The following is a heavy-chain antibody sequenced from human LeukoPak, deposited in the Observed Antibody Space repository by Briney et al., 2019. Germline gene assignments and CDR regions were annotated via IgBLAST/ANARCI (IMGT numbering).Heavy chain of an antibody. V-gene: IGHV1-8*01. D-gene: IGHD3-10*01. CDR2: MNPNSGNT. CDR1: GYTFSSYD. Sequence: GASAKVSCKASGYTFSSYDINWVRQATGQGLEWMGWMNPNSGNTGYAQKFQGRVTMTRNTSISTAYMELSSLRSEDTAVYYCARGLRITMVRGVILGYWGQGTLVTVSS. J-gene: IGHJ4*02. CDR3: ARGLRITMVRGVILGY.